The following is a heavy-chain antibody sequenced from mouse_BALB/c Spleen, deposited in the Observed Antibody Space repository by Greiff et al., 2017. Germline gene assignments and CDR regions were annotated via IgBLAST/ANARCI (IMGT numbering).Heavy chain of an antibody. CDR3: AKVSVRRLYAMDY. V-gene: IGHV1-74*01. CDR1: GYSFTSYW. Sequence: VKLQESGPQLVRPGASVKISCKASGYSFTSYWMHWVKQRPGQGLEWIGMIDPSDSETRLNQKFKDKATLTVDKSSSTAYMQLSSPTSEDSAVYYCAKVSVRRLYAMDYWGQGTSVTVSS. D-gene: IGHD2-14*01. J-gene: IGHJ4*01. CDR2: IDPSDSET.